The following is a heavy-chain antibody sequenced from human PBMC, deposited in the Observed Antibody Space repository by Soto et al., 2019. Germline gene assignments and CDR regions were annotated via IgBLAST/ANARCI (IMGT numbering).Heavy chain of an antibody. CDR2: IYWDEDK. CDR3: AHVFTSLAPCDS. V-gene: IGHV2-5*02. D-gene: IGHD3-10*02. Sequence: QITLKESGPTLVKPTQTLTLTCTFSGFSLSTSGVGVGWIRQPPGKALEWLGFIYWDEDKRYSPSLKSRLTITKDTPKSQVVLTMTNMDPVDTATYYCAHVFTSLAPCDSWGQGTLVTVSA. J-gene: IGHJ4*02. CDR1: GFSLSTSGVG.